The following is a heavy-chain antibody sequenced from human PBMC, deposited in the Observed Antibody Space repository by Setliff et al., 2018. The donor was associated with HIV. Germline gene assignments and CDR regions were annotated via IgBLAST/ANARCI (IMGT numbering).Heavy chain of an antibody. D-gene: IGHD7-27*01. CDR2: AYYDGST. V-gene: IGHV4-59*01. CDR3: AILKGTNCPI. J-gene: IGHJ3*02. Sequence: PSETLSLTCTVSGGLLNGYFWTWIRQPPGKKLGWIGRAYYDGSTHYNPSLKSRVTISVDTSKNQFSLKLSSVTAADTAVYYCAILKGTNCPIWGQGTMVTVSS. CDR1: GGLLNGYF.